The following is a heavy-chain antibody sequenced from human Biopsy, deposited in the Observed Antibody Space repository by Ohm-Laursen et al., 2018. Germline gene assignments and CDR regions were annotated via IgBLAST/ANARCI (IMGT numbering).Heavy chain of an antibody. CDR3: ARDWADDYGDYRIRLDV. CDR2: IIGIFRTA. J-gene: IGHJ6*02. CDR1: GGTFSSSA. V-gene: IGHV1-69*01. D-gene: IGHD4-17*01. Sequence: ASSVKVSCKASGGTFSSSAITWVRQAPGQGLEWMGGIIGIFRTAHYAQKFQGRVTITADEFMSTAYMELSSLRSEDTAVYYCARDWADDYGDYRIRLDVWGQGTTVTVSS.